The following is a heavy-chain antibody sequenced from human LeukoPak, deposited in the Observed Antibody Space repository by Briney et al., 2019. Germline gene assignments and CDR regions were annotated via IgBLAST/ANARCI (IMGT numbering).Heavy chain of an antibody. Sequence: GGSLRLSCAASGFTVSSNYMSWVRQAPGKGLEWVSVIYSGGSTYYADSVKGRFTISRDNSKNTLYLQMNSLRAEDTAVYYCARVDYYYGMDVWGQGTTVTVSS. CDR1: GFTVSSNY. CDR3: ARVDYYYGMDV. D-gene: IGHD2-2*03. J-gene: IGHJ6*02. V-gene: IGHV3-66*01. CDR2: IYSGGST.